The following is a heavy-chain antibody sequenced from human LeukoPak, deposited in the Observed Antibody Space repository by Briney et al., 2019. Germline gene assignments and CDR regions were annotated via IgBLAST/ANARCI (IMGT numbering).Heavy chain of an antibody. J-gene: IGHJ3*02. CDR2: ISAYNGNR. CDR1: VYTFTSYG. Sequence: ASVKVSCKASVYTFTSYGISWVRQAPGQGLEWMGWISAYNGNRNYAQKLQGRVTMTPDTSTSTAYMELRSLRSDDTAVYYCARVVMITFGGVIGAFDIWGKGTMVTVSS. D-gene: IGHD3-16*01. CDR3: ARVVMITFGGVIGAFDI. V-gene: IGHV1-18*01.